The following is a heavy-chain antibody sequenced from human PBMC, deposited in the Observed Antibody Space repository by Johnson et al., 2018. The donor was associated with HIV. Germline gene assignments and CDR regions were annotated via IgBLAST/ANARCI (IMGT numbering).Heavy chain of an antibody. D-gene: IGHD3-10*01. CDR3: AKDSDSYYHGSGDAFDI. Sequence: VQLVESGGDVVQPGGSLRLSCVASGFSFGHYAMHWVRQVPGKGLEWVSLISWDGSSSYYGDSLRGRFTVSRDNNKNSLYLQMESLRIEDTALYYCAKDSDSYYHGSGDAFDIWGQGTMVTVSS. J-gene: IGHJ3*02. CDR2: ISWDGSSS. V-gene: IGHV3-43D*03. CDR1: GFSFGHYA.